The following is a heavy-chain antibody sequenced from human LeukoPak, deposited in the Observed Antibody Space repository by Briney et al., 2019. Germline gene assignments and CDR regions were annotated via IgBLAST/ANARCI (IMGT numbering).Heavy chain of an antibody. V-gene: IGHV3-53*01. D-gene: IGHD3-22*01. Sequence: GGALRLSCGASGFTVSSNYMRWGRPAPGEGLEWVSVIYSGGSTYYADSVKGRFTISRDNSKNTLYLQMNSLRADDTAVYYCARDPDYNDSAWGQGTLVTVSS. CDR2: IYSGGST. J-gene: IGHJ4*02. CDR1: GFTVSSNY. CDR3: ARDPDYNDSA.